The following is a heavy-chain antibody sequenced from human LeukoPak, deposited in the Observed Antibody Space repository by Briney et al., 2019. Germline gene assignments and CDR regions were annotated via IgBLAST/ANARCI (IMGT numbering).Heavy chain of an antibody. CDR3: ARAYYDSSGSDYFQH. D-gene: IGHD3-22*01. CDR2: ISSSGSAI. V-gene: IGHV3-11*01. Sequence: GSLRLSCAASGFTFSDYYMSWIRQAPGKGLEWVSYISSSGSAIYYADSVKGRFTISRDNAKNSLYLQMNSLRAEDTAVYYCARAYYDSSGSDYFQHWGQGTLVTVSS. CDR1: GFTFSDYY. J-gene: IGHJ1*01.